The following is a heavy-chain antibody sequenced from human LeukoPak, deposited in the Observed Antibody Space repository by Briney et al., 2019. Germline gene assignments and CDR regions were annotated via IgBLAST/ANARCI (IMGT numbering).Heavy chain of an antibody. CDR3: ARHNPPPTGFCSGTSCFMSGSQYFYMDV. V-gene: IGHV4-34*01. CDR2: IYSTVTT. CDR1: GGSFTDHW. J-gene: IGHJ6*03. D-gene: IGHD2-2*01. Sequence: SETLSLTCAVYGGSFTDHWWVWIRQPPGKGLEWIGYIYSTVTTNYSPPLSSRVPMSVDTPKNQLSLNLRFVTATDTAVYHCARHNPPPTGFCSGTSCFMSGSQYFYMDVWGKGTSVTVS.